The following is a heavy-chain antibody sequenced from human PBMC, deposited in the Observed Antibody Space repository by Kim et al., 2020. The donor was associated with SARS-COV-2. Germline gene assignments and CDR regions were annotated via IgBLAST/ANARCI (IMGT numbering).Heavy chain of an antibody. J-gene: IGHJ6*02. CDR1: GFIFSSYG. V-gene: IGHV3-33*06. Sequence: GGSLRLSCAASGFIFSSYGMHWVRQAPGKGLEWVAVIWNDGSNKYYADSVKGRFTISRDNFKNTLYLQMDSLRAEDTAVYYCAKVENVGWYGGVYYYAMGVWGQETTVTVSS. CDR2: IWNDGSNK. CDR3: AKVENVGWYGGVYYYAMGV. D-gene: IGHD6-19*01.